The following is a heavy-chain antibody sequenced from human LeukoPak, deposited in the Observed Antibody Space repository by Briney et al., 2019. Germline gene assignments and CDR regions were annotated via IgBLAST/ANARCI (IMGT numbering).Heavy chain of an antibody. J-gene: IGHJ4*02. CDR1: GFTFSTFW. D-gene: IGHD3-10*01. Sequence: GGSLRLSCATSGFTFSTFWMHWVRPAPGKGLVWVSRINHDGSSTNYADSVKGRFTISRDNSKNTLYLQMNSLRAEDTAVYYCAKGSNYYGSGTQIYFDYWGQGTLVTVSS. CDR3: AKGSNYYGSGTQIYFDY. V-gene: IGHV3-74*01. CDR2: INHDGSST.